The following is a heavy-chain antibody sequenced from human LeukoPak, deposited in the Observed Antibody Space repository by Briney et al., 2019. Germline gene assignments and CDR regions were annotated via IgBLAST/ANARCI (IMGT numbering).Heavy chain of an antibody. J-gene: IGHJ4*02. CDR1: GFTFNSYL. CDR2: ISSSGSTI. V-gene: IGHV3-11*01. D-gene: IGHD3-16*01. CDR3: ATGDEGIFDY. Sequence: SGGSLRLSCAASGFTFNSYLMNWVRQAPGKGLEWVSYISSSGSTIYYADSVKGRFTISRDNAKNSLYLQMNSLRAEDTAVYYCATGDEGIFDYWGQGTLVTVSS.